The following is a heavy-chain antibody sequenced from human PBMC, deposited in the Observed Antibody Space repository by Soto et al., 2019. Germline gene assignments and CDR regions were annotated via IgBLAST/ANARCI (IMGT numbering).Heavy chain of an antibody. CDR3: AKDRRSSWSKAYYYYYGMDV. D-gene: IGHD6-13*01. CDR2: ISYDGSNK. J-gene: IGHJ6*02. Sequence: LRLSCAASGFTFSSYCMHWVRQAPGKGLEWVAVISYDGSNKYYADSVKGRFTISRDNSKNTLYLQMNSLRAEDTAVYYCAKDRRSSWSKAYYYYYGMDVWGQGTTVTVSS. V-gene: IGHV3-30*18. CDR1: GFTFSSYC.